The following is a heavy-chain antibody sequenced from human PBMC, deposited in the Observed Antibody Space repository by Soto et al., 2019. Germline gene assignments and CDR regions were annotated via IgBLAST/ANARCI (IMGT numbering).Heavy chain of an antibody. CDR1: GDSIDSGDHS. V-gene: IGHV4-30-4*01. Sequence: QVQLQESGPGLLRPSQTLSLTCTVSGDSIDSGDHSWSWIRQAPGKGLEWIGYIYYTGSTYSSPSGSDRVSISVDTAKNRFSLNLASVSAADTAVYYCARGSGSLVRGILDLWGHGTLGTVSS. CDR2: IYYTGST. CDR3: ARGSGSLVRGILDL. J-gene: IGHJ2*01. D-gene: IGHD3-10*01.